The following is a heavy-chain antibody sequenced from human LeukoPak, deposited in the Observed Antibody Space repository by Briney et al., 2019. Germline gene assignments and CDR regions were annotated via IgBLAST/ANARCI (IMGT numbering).Heavy chain of an antibody. D-gene: IGHD2-21*01. CDR1: GFTFSNSW. CDR2: IKSKTDGGTI. CDR3: ATHIPWDI. V-gene: IGHV3-15*01. Sequence: GGSLRLSCAASGFTFSNSWMIWVRQAPGKGLEWVGRIKSKTDGGTIDYAAPVKGRFSISRDDSKDTMYLQMNSLKSDDTAVYYCATHIPWDIWGPGRMVTVSS. J-gene: IGHJ3*02.